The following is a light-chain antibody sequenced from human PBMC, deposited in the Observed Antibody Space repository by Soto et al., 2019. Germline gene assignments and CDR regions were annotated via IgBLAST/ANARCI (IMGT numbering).Light chain of an antibody. CDR2: GAS. CDR1: QSVNSN. CDR3: QERSNWPLVT. V-gene: IGKV3-11*01. Sequence: EIVMTQSPATLSVSPGERATLSCRASQSVNSNLAWYQQKPGQAPRLLIYGASSRATGIPARFSGSGSGTDFTLTISSLETEDFAVYYCQERSNWPLVTFGPGTRVDV. J-gene: IGKJ3*01.